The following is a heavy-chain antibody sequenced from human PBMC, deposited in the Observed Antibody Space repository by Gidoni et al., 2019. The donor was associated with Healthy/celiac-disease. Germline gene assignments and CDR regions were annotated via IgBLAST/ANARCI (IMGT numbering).Heavy chain of an antibody. V-gene: IGHV4-30-4*01. CDR1: GGPTSSGAYY. D-gene: IGHD3-10*01. Sequence: QVQLQESGPGLVKPSQNLSLTCTVSGGPTSSGAYYWSWSRQPPGKGLGWIGYIYYSGSTYYNPSRKRRVTISVDTSKNQFSLKLSSVTAADTAVYYCARKPVSTMVQALDDWGQGTLVTVSS. CDR3: ARKPVSTMVQALDD. J-gene: IGHJ4*02. CDR2: IYYSGST.